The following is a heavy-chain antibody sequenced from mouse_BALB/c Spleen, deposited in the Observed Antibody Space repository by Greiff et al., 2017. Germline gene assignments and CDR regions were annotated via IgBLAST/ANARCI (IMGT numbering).Heavy chain of an antibody. CDR1: GFSLSTYGIG. Sequence: QVTLKVCGPGILQPSQTLSLTCSFSGFSLSTYGIGVGWIRQPSGKGLEWLAHIWWNDNMYYNTALKSRLTISKDTSNNQVFLKIASVDTADTATYYCARIEGSYFDYWGQGTTLTVSS. CDR3: ARIEGSYFDY. CDR2: IWWNDNM. V-gene: IGHV8-11*01. J-gene: IGHJ2*01.